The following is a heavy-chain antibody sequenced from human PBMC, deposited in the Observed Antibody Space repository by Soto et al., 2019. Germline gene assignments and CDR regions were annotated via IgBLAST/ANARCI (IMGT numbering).Heavy chain of an antibody. D-gene: IGHD4-17*01. Sequence: ASVKVSCKASGCTFTSYAMHWVRQAPGQRLEWMGWINAGNGNTKYPQKFQGRVTITRDTSASTAYMELSSLRSGDTAVYYCAREEGTVTSPYYYYGMDVWGQGTTVTVSS. V-gene: IGHV1-3*01. CDR1: GCTFTSYA. J-gene: IGHJ6*02. CDR2: INAGNGNT. CDR3: AREEGTVTSPYYYYGMDV.